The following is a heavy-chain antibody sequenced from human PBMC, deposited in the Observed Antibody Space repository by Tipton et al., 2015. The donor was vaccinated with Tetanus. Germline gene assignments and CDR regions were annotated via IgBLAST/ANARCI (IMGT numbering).Heavy chain of an antibody. J-gene: IGHJ1*01. CDR1: GGSISTGGYS. Sequence: TLSLTCTVSGGSISTGGYSWRWIRQPPGKGLECIGYIFRTGSTTYNPSLKSRVAMSVDTSKNQLSLKLSSVTSADTAVYYCARTSGYLYSSYWGQGTLVTVSS. D-gene: IGHD3-3*01. CDR3: ARTSGYLYSSY. CDR2: IFRTGST. V-gene: IGHV4-30-2*02.